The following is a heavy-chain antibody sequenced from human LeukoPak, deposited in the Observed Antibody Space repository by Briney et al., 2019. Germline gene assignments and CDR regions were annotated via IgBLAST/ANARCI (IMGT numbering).Heavy chain of an antibody. CDR1: GFTFSSYG. CDR3: ARPHDSSGCYCYWFDY. D-gene: IGHD3-22*01. CDR2: IWYDGSNK. J-gene: IGHJ4*02. V-gene: IGHV3-33*01. Sequence: SGGSLRLSCAASGFTFSSYGMHWVRQAPGKGLEWVAVIWYDGSNKYYADSVKGRFTISRDNSKNTLYLQMNSLRAEDTAVYYCARPHDSSGCYCYWFDYWGQGTLVTVSS.